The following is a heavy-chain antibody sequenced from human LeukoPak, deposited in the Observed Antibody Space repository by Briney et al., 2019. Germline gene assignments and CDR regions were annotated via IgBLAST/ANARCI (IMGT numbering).Heavy chain of an antibody. CDR1: GYTFTSYV. CDR3: ARVALDYDFWSGYAGLYFDY. D-gene: IGHD3-3*01. CDR2: INTNTGNP. Sequence: ASVKVSCKASGYTFTSYVMNWVRQAPGQGLEWMGWINTNTGNPTYAQGFTGRFVFSLDTSVSTAYLQISSLKAEDTAVYYCARVALDYDFWSGYAGLYFDYWGQGTLVTVSS. J-gene: IGHJ4*02. V-gene: IGHV7-4-1*02.